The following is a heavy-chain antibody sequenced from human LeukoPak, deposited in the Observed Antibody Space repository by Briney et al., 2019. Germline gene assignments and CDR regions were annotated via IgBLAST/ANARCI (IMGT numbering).Heavy chain of an antibody. CDR2: ISGSGGST. D-gene: IGHD6-13*01. J-gene: IGHJ3*02. Sequence: GGSLRLSCAASGFTFSSYAMSWVRQAPGKGLEWVSAISGSGGSTYYADPVKGRFTISRDNSKNTLYLQMNSLRAEDTAVYYCAKHKAAAHRAFDIWGQGTMVTVSS. CDR1: GFTFSSYA. V-gene: IGHV3-23*01. CDR3: AKHKAAAHRAFDI.